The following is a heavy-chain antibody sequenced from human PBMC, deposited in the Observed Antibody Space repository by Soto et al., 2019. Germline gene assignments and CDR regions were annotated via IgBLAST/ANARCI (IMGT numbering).Heavy chain of an antibody. J-gene: IGHJ4*02. V-gene: IGHV4-34*01. CDR3: ASQTANFYDSGTYYPPFDY. Sequence: SETLSLTCAVYGGSFSGYYWNWIRQPPWKGLEWIGEINHSGSTNYNPSLKSRVTISVDTSKNQFSLKLSSVTAADTAVYYCASQTANFYDSGTYYPPFDYWGQGTLAPVS. CDR1: GGSFSGYY. D-gene: IGHD3-10*01. CDR2: INHSGST.